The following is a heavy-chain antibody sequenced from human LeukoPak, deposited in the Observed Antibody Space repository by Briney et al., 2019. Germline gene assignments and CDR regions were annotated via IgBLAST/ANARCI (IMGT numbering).Heavy chain of an antibody. J-gene: IGHJ5*02. CDR3: ARGLGYASGNH. V-gene: IGHV1-8*01. D-gene: IGHD3-10*01. Sequence: ASVRVSCKASGYTLTSYDINWVRQATGQGLEWMGWMNPNNGNTGYAQKFQGRVTMTRNTSVSTAFMELSSLRSEDTAVYYCARGLGYASGNHWGQGTLVTVFS. CDR2: MNPNNGNT. CDR1: GYTLTSYD.